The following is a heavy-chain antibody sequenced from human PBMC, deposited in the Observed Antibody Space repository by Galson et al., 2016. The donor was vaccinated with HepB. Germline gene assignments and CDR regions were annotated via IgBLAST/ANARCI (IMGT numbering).Heavy chain of an antibody. CDR1: GFTFSDSD. CDR3: TRGLGPSGWYLGSDY. Sequence: SLRLSCAASGFTFSDSDMHWIRQGTGKGLEWVSAIGTAGDTYYSGSVKGRFTISRQNAKNSLYLHMNSLRAEDTAVYYCTRGLGPSGWYLGSDYWGQGTLVTVSS. V-gene: IGHV3-13*01. J-gene: IGHJ4*02. D-gene: IGHD6-19*01. CDR2: IGTAGDT.